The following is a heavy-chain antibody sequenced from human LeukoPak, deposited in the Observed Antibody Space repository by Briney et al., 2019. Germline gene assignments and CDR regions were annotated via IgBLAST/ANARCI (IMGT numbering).Heavy chain of an antibody. CDR2: IIPIFGTA. Sequence: ASVKVSCKASGGTFSSYAISWVRQAPGQGLEWMGGIIPIFGTANYAQKFQGRVTITTDESTSTAYMELSSLRSEDTAVCYCARRGGSSAAHFDYWGQGTLVTVSS. CDR1: GGTFSSYA. V-gene: IGHV1-69*05. CDR3: ARRGGSSAAHFDY. J-gene: IGHJ4*02. D-gene: IGHD2-15*01.